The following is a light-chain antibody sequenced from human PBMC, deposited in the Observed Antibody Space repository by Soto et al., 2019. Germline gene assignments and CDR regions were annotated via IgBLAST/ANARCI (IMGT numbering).Light chain of an antibody. CDR3: QQYDNLPRT. Sequence: IHTSLFPSSLAASEGDRVTITCQASHDISNYLNWYQQKPGKAPKLLIYDASNLETGVPSRFSGSGSGTDFTFTISILQPEDIATYYCQQYDNLPRTFGQGTKVDIK. CDR1: HDISNY. CDR2: DAS. J-gene: IGKJ1*01. V-gene: IGKV1-33*01.